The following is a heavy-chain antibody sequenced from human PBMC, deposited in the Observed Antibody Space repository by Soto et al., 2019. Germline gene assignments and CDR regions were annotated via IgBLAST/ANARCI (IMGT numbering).Heavy chain of an antibody. D-gene: IGHD2-2*01. CDR3: ARQLGLYCSSTSCSPPWFDP. J-gene: IGHJ5*02. Sequence: GESLKISCKGSGYSFTSYWIGWVRQMPGKGLEWMGIIYPGDSDTRYSPSFQGQVTISADKSISTAYLQWSSLKASDTAMYYCARQLGLYCSSTSCSPPWFDPWGQGTLVTVS. V-gene: IGHV5-51*01. CDR1: GYSFTSYW. CDR2: IYPGDSDT.